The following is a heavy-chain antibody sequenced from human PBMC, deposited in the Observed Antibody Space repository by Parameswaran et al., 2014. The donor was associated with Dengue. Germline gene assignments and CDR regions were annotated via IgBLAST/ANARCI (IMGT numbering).Heavy chain of an antibody. D-gene: IGHD2-15*01. V-gene: IGHV1-2*04. CDR3: ARGRASASGYCSGGNCYNWFDP. CDR2: INPNSGVT. J-gene: IGHJ5*02. Sequence: WVRQAPGQGLEWMGWINPNSGVTNYAQKFQGWVTMTRDTSISTAYMELSRLRSDDTAVYYCARGRASASGYCSGGNCYNWFDPWGQGTLVPSPQ.